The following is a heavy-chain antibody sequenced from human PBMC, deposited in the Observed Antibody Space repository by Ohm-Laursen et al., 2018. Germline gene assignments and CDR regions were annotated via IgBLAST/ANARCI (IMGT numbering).Heavy chain of an antibody. J-gene: IGHJ4*02. D-gene: IGHD3-22*01. CDR3: AKGEGYYYDSRAYFDY. Sequence: SLRLSCSASGFTFSNYGMNWVRQAPGKGLEWVSSISGSGGSKYYADSVKGRFTISRDNSKNTLYLQMNSLRAEDTAVYYCAKGEGYYYDSRAYFDYWGQGTLVTVSS. V-gene: IGHV3-23*01. CDR2: ISGSGGSK. CDR1: GFTFSNYG.